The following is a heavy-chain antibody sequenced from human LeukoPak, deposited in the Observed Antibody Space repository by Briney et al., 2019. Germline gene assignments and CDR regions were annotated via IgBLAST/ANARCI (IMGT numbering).Heavy chain of an antibody. CDR3: ASHSNSWTSLAY. D-gene: IGHD6-13*01. V-gene: IGHV3-30*01. J-gene: IGHJ4*02. Sequence: GGSLRLSCAASGFSFSGSSMHWVRQAPGKGLEWVAVMSNDGSLQYYADSLEGRFIISRDSSKNTLYLQMNSLRAEDTAMYYCASHSNSWTSLAYWGQGTLVTVSS. CDR2: MSNDGSLQ. CDR1: GFSFSGSS.